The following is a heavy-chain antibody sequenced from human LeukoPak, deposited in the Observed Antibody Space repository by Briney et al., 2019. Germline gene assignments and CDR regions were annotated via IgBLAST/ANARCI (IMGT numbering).Heavy chain of an antibody. CDR2: IIPIFGTA. D-gene: IGHD2-15*01. CDR1: GGTFSSYA. V-gene: IGHV1-69*13. Sequence: ASVKVSCKASGGTFSSYAISWVRQAPGQGLEWMGGIIPIFGTANYAQKFQGRVTITADESTGTAYMELSSLRSEDTAVYYCARLIPAGYCSGGSCPEPYFDYWGQGTLVTVSS. J-gene: IGHJ4*02. CDR3: ARLIPAGYCSGGSCPEPYFDY.